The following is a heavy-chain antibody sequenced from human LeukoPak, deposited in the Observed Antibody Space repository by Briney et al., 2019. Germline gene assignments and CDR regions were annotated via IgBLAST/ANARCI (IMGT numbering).Heavy chain of an antibody. CDR3: ARAVYCSGGGCFWYFDL. D-gene: IGHD2-15*01. CDR2: IGTSTSYI. CDR1: GFTFSSYS. J-gene: IGHJ2*01. V-gene: IGHV3-21*01. Sequence: PGGSLRLSCAASGFTFSSYSMNWVRQAPGKGLEWVSSIGTSTSYIYYAHSVKGRFTISRDNAKKSLYLQMNSLRAEDTAVYYCARAVYCSGGGCFWYFDLWGRGTLVTVSS.